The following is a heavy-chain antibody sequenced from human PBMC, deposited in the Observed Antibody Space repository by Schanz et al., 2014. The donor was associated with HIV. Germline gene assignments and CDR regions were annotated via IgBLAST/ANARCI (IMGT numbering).Heavy chain of an antibody. D-gene: IGHD3-22*01. CDR1: GFTFSSYG. CDR3: AKGFSGYYSEDYFDY. J-gene: IGHJ4*02. V-gene: IGHV3-30*18. Sequence: QVQLVESGGCVVQPWRSLRLSCAASGFTFSSYGMHWVRQAPGKGLEWVAVISYDGSNKYYADSVKGRFTISRDNSKNTLYLQMTSLRADDTAVYYCAKGFSGYYSEDYFDYWGQGTLVTVSS. CDR2: ISYDGSNK.